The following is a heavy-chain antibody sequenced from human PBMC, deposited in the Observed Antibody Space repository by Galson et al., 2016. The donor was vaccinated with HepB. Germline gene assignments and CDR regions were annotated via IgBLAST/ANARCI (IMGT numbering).Heavy chain of an antibody. V-gene: IGHV3-30*03. CDR2: ISHHGSAQ. CDR3: ASTLYDILTGAYGLDV. J-gene: IGHJ6*02. CDR1: GFTVSSYG. D-gene: IGHD3-9*01. Sequence: SLRLSCAASGFTVSSYGMHWVRQAPGKGLEWVAMISHHGSAQYYIDSVKGRFTISRDNSKNTVYLQMNSLRAEDTAVYYCASTLYDILTGAYGLDVWGQGTTVIVSS.